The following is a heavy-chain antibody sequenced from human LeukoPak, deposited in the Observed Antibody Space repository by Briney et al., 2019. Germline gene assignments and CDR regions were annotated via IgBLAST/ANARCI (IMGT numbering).Heavy chain of an antibody. D-gene: IGHD3-3*01. V-gene: IGHV4-34*01. J-gene: IGHJ4*02. CDR2: INHSGST. CDR3: ARRRITIFGVAAYYFDY. CDR1: GGSFSGYY. Sequence: SETLSLTCAVYGGSFSGYYWSWIRQPPGKGLEWIGEINHSGSTNDNPALESGVTISVDTSKNQFSLMLSSVTATDTAVYYWARRRITIFGVAAYYFDYWGQGTLVTVSS.